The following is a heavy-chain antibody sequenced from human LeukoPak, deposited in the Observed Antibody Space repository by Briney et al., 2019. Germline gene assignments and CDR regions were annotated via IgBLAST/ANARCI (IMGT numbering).Heavy chain of an antibody. D-gene: IGHD4-17*01. CDR1: GFSFNTYW. J-gene: IGHJ4*02. CDR3: ARLFGGGTTFDY. Sequence: GGSLRLSCAASGFSFNTYWMSWVRQGPGKGLEWVATIWPDGSDKKYVDSVRDRFTISRDNAKNLLYLQMNSLSAEDTAVFFCARLFGGGTTFDYWGQGALVTASS. V-gene: IGHV3-7*01. CDR2: IWPDGSDK.